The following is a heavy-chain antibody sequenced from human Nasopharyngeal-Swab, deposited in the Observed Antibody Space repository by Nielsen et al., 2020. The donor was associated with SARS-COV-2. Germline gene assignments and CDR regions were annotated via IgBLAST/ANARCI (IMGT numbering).Heavy chain of an antibody. J-gene: IGHJ4*02. CDR2: IYPGDSDT. CDR3: ARDSEYSSSLGY. D-gene: IGHD6-13*01. Sequence: GESLKISCKASGYSFTSYWIVWLRQLHGKGPESMGIIYPGDSDTRYSPTFQGQVTISADKSISTAYLQWRSLTASDSAMYFCARDSEYSSSLGYWGQGTLVTVSS. CDR1: GYSFTSYW. V-gene: IGHV5-51*01.